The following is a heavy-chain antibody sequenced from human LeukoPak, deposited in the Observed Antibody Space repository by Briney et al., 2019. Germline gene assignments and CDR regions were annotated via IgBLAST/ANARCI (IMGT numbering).Heavy chain of an antibody. CDR3: ARRGSGSGGDFAY. CDR2: IYYSGTT. J-gene: IGHJ4*02. D-gene: IGHD2-15*01. CDR1: GGSISASSYY. V-gene: IGHV4-39*01. Sequence: PSETLSLTCTVSGGSISASSYYWGWIRQPPGKGLEWIATIYYSGTTYYNPSLKSRVTISVDTSKNQFSLNLSSVTAADTAVYYCARRGSGSGGDFAYGGRGTLVPVPS.